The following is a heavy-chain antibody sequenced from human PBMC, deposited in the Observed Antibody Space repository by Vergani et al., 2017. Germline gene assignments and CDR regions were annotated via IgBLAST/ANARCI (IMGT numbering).Heavy chain of an antibody. D-gene: IGHD2-15*01. CDR1: GFTFSSYS. CDR3: ATAGAAYCRGASCDDFFEY. Sequence: VQLVESGGGLVKPGGSLRLSCAASGFTFSSYSMHWVRQAPGKGLEWVAFTRYDGIVEYYGDSVRGRFTISRDNSKNTLYLQMNRLRPEDTAVYYCATAGAAYCRGASCDDFFEYWGQGTLVTVAS. CDR2: TRYDGIVE. V-gene: IGHV3-30*02. J-gene: IGHJ4*02.